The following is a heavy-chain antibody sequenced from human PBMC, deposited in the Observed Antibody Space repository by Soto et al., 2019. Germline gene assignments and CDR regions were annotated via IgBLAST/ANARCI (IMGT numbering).Heavy chain of an antibody. J-gene: IGHJ3*02. D-gene: IGHD3-3*01. V-gene: IGHV4-31*03. CDR2: ISYSGST. CDR3: ARTSIFGVVLNAFDI. Sequence: SETLSLTSTVSCGSFSGGGYYWSWIRQHPGKGLEWMGYISYSGSTKYKPSLQSRITISVDTSKNQFYLRLTSVTAADTAIYLCARTSIFGVVLNAFDIWGTGTLVPDSS. CDR1: CGSFSGGGYY.